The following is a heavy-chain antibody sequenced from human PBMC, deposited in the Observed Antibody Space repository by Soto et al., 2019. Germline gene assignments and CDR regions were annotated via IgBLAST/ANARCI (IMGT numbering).Heavy chain of an antibody. V-gene: IGHV1-18*04. CDR3: ATDEKDDCSSINCHYFDH. CDR1: GISYG. J-gene: IGHJ4*02. D-gene: IGHD2-15*01. CDR2: ISLHNGDT. Sequence: QVHLVQSGAEVKKPGASVKVSCKAVGISYGISWVRQAPGQGLEWMGWISLHNGDTNNAPNLQGRITMTTDTSTSTTYMERRSLRSDDTAVYYCATDEKDDCSSINCHYFDHWGQGTLVTVSS.